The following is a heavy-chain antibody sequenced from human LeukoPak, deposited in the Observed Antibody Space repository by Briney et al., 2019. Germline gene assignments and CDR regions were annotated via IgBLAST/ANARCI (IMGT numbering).Heavy chain of an antibody. J-gene: IGHJ4*02. CDR1: GFTFSTNV. Sequence: GGSLRLSCGASGFTFSTNVMSWVRQAPGKGLEWVAGVSDGGGRTFYAESVKGRFTVSRDNSKNTLYLRMNSLRAEDTAIYYCTKNQILDDSGSWYAFWGQGTLVTVSS. CDR3: TKNQILDDSGSWYAF. D-gene: IGHD6-13*01. V-gene: IGHV3-23*01. CDR2: VSDGGGRT.